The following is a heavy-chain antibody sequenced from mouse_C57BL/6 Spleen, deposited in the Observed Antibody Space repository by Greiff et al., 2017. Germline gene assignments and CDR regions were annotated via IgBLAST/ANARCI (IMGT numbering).Heavy chain of an antibody. CDR3: ARHNHYYGSSYCAMDY. CDR2: ISSGGSYT. D-gene: IGHD1-1*01. Sequence: EVQLVESGGDLVKPGGSLKLSCAASGFTFSSYGMSWVRQTPDKRLEWVATISSGGSYTYYPDSVKGRFTISRDNAKNTLYLQMSSLKSEDTAMYYCARHNHYYGSSYCAMDYWGQGTSVTVSS. CDR1: GFTFSSYG. J-gene: IGHJ4*01. V-gene: IGHV5-6*01.